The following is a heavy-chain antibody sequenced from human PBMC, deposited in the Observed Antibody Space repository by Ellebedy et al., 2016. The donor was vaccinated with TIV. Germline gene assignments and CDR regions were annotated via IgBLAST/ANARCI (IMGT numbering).Heavy chain of an antibody. CDR2: IYHSGST. V-gene: IGHV4/OR15-8*01. Sequence: ESLKISXAASGFTFSSYWMSWVRQPPGKGLEWIGEIYHSGSTNYNPSLKSRVTISVDKSKNQFSLKLSSVTAADTAVYYCARVPQKWSLYGSGSYYAPDYWGQGTLVTVSS. J-gene: IGHJ4*02. CDR1: GFTFSSYW. D-gene: IGHD3-10*01. CDR3: ARVPQKWSLYGSGSYYAPDY.